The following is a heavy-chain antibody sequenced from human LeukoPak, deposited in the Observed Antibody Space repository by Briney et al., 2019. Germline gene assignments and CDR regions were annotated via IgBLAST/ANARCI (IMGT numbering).Heavy chain of an antibody. V-gene: IGHV3-23*01. CDR1: GFTFSSYA. CDR2: ISGSSTRT. CDR3: AKHSTGVEC. J-gene: IGHJ2*01. D-gene: IGHD3-10*01. Sequence: GGSLRLSCADSGFTFSSYAMSWVRQAPGKGLEWVSSISGSSTRTYYADSVKGRSTVSRDNPKNTLYLQMNSLRAEDTAVYYCAKHSTGVECWGRGTLVTVSS.